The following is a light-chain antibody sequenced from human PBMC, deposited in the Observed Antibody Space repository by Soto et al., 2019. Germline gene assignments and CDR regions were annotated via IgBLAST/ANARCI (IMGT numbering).Light chain of an antibody. CDR1: SSDVGAYKY. CDR3: NSYAGTITRFV. J-gene: IGLJ1*01. Sequence: QSVLTQPASVSGSPGQSVTISCTGTSSDVGAYKYVPWYQQHPGKAPKLMIYEVSNRPSGVSNRFSGSKSGNTASLTISGLQADDEADYYCNSYAGTITRFVFGTGTKVTV. CDR2: EVS. V-gene: IGLV2-14*01.